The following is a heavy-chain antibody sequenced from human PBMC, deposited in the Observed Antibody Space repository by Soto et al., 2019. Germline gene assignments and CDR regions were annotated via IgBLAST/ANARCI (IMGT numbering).Heavy chain of an antibody. Sequence: SWTLSLSCTVSGGSVTNSGYYLGLIRQSPGKGLEWIGSVYYRGRSYSKSSVKSRVTISVDTSKNRFSLSLNSVTASDTAVYFCVSQRTTVPTQAYFDYWGPGALVTVYS. CDR3: VSQRTTVPTQAYFDY. CDR1: GGSVTNSGYY. V-gene: IGHV4-39*01. J-gene: IGHJ4*02. D-gene: IGHD4-17*01. CDR2: VYYRGRS.